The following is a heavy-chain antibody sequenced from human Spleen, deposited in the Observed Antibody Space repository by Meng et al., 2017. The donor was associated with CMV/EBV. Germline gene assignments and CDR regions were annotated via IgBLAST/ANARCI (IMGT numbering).Heavy chain of an antibody. D-gene: IGHD2-2*01. V-gene: IGHV5-51*01. Sequence: GESLKISCKGSGYSFIGHWIGWVRQMPGKGLEWMGSIYPADSDSRYSPSFQGQVTMSVDKSSSTAYLQWSSLKASDTAMYYCARQVVVTTASGFTYDGMDVWGQGTTVTVSS. J-gene: IGHJ6*02. CDR2: IYPADSDS. CDR1: GYSFIGHW. CDR3: ARQVVVTTASGFTYDGMDV.